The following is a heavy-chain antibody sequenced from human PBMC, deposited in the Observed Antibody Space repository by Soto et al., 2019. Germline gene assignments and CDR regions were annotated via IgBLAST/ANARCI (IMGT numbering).Heavy chain of an antibody. D-gene: IGHD6-19*01. Sequence: PGGSLRLSCAASGFTFSSYAMSWVRQAPGKGLEWVSAISSSGGSTYYADSVKGRFTISRDNSKNTLYLQMNSLRAEDTAVYYCAKDLIAVAGPQYYFDYWGQGTLVTVSS. V-gene: IGHV3-23*01. CDR3: AKDLIAVAGPQYYFDY. CDR2: ISSSGGST. CDR1: GFTFSSYA. J-gene: IGHJ4*02.